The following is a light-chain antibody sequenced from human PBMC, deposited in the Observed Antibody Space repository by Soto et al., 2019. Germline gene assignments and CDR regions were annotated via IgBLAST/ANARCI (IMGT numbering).Light chain of an antibody. CDR3: CSYAGGFTPHV. V-gene: IGLV2-11*01. CDR2: DVT. J-gene: IGLJ1*01. Sequence: QSALTQPRSVSGSPGQSVTISCTGTSSDVGDYEYVSWYQQHPDKAPKLMIYDVTKRPSGVPDRFSGSKSGNTASLTISGLQAGDEADYYCCSYAGGFTPHVFGTGTKLTVL. CDR1: SSDVGDYEY.